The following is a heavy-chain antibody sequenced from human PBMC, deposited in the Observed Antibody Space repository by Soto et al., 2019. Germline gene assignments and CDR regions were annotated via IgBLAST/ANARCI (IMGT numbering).Heavy chain of an antibody. J-gene: IGHJ2*01. V-gene: IGHV3-23*01. Sequence: EVQLLESGGGLAQPGGSLRLSCAASGFIFSGFAMTWVRQAPGKGLEWVSTISNSGDTYYTDSVKGRFTISRDNSKNTLFLQMNSLRAGDTAAYYGAKKRGATGNWSFEVWGRGTLVIVSS. D-gene: IGHD1-26*01. CDR1: GFIFSGFA. CDR2: ISNSGDT. CDR3: AKKRGATGNWSFEV.